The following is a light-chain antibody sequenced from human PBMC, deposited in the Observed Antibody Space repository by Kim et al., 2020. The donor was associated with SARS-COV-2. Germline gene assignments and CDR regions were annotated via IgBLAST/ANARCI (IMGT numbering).Light chain of an antibody. V-gene: IGKV1-27*01. Sequence: SASVGDRVTITCRASQAISKDLAWYQQKAGNAPRLLIFAASALHSGVPTRFSGSGSGTDFTLTISSLQPEDVATYYCQKYNGAPWTFGQGTKVEI. CDR3: QKYNGAPWT. CDR2: AAS. J-gene: IGKJ1*01. CDR1: QAISKD.